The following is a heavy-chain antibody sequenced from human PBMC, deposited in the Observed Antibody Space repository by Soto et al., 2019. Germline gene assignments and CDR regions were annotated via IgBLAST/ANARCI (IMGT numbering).Heavy chain of an antibody. CDR2: ISYDGSNK. CDR1: GFTFSSYG. J-gene: IGHJ5*02. V-gene: IGHV3-30*18. Sequence: GGSLRLSCAASGFTFSSYGMHWVRQAPGKGLEWVAVISYDGSNKYYADSVKGRFTISRDNSKNTLYLQMNSLRAEDTAVYYCANGWSHYGDILNSNFDPWGQGTLVTVSS. D-gene: IGHD4-17*01. CDR3: ANGWSHYGDILNSNFDP.